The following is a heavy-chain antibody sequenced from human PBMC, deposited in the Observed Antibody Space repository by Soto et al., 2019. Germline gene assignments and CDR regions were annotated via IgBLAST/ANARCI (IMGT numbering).Heavy chain of an antibody. D-gene: IGHD4-17*01. CDR3: AKAVCDSTVRGEGYYFDY. Sequence: PGGSLRLSCAASGFTFSSYAMSWVRQAPGKGLEWVSAISGSGGSTYYADSVKGRFTISRDNSKKTLYLQMNSLRAEDTAVYYCAKAVCDSTVRGEGYYFDYWGQGSLVGVSS. CDR2: ISGSGGST. V-gene: IGHV3-23*01. CDR1: GFTFSSYA. J-gene: IGHJ4*02.